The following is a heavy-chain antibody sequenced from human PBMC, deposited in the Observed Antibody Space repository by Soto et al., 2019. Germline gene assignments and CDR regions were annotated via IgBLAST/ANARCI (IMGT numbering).Heavy chain of an antibody. CDR3: ARASGPFAM. CDR1: GFSFSTYG. Sequence: GGSLRLSCAASGFSFSTYGMHWVRQAPGRGLEWVAVIWFDGSNKFYADSVKGRFTISRDNSQNTLYLQMNSLRVDDTALYSCARASGPFAMWGQGTMVTVSS. D-gene: IGHD3-10*01. V-gene: IGHV3-33*01. J-gene: IGHJ3*02. CDR2: IWFDGSNK.